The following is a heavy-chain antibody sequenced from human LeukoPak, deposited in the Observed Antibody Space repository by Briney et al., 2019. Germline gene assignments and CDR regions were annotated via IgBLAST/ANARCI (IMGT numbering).Heavy chain of an antibody. J-gene: IGHJ4*02. D-gene: IGHD2-2*02. V-gene: IGHV4-59*12. CDR2: IYSSGST. Sequence: SETLSLTCTVSGGSISGYYWTWIRQPPGKGLEWIGYIYSSGSTNYNPSLKSRVTISVDTSKNQFSLKLSSVTAADTAVYYCARVRQACSSTSCYIIDYWGQGTLVTVSS. CDR1: GGSISGYY. CDR3: ARVRQACSSTSCYIIDY.